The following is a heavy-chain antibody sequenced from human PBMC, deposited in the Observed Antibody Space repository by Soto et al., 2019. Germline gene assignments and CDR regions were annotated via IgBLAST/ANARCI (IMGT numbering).Heavy chain of an antibody. D-gene: IGHD3-3*01. V-gene: IGHV3-23*01. J-gene: IGHJ4*02. CDR1: GFTFSSYA. CDR3: ASHPVLRSRAD. CDR2: ISGSGGNT. Sequence: GGSLRLSCAASGFTFSSYAMTWVRQASGKGLEWVSAISGSGGNTYYADSVKGRFTISRDNSKNTLYLQMNSLRAEDTAVYYCASHPVLRSRADWGQGSLVTVSS.